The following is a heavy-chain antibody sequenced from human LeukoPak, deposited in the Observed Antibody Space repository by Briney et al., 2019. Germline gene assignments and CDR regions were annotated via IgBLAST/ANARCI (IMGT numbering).Heavy chain of an antibody. J-gene: IGHJ4*02. CDR1: GGPFSGYY. V-gene: IGHV4-34*01. CDR3: ARGPGSGTYFDY. Sequence: SETLSLTCAVYGGPFSGYYWNWIRQPPGKGLEWIGEINHSGSTNYNPSLKSRVTISVDTSKNQFSLKLSSVTAADTAVYYCARGPGSGTYFDYWGQGTLVTVSS. CDR2: INHSGST. D-gene: IGHD3-10*01.